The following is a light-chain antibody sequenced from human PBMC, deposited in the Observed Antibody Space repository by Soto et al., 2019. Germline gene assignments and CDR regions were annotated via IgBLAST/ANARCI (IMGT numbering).Light chain of an antibody. Sequence: VMTQSPATLSVSPGERATLSCWASETVATNLAWYQQKPGQAPRLLISGASTRAAGISDRFRGSGSGTEFTLTISSLRSEDFAVYYCQQYNNWPYTFGQGTKLEIK. CDR3: QQYNNWPYT. CDR2: GAS. J-gene: IGKJ2*01. CDR1: ETVATN. V-gene: IGKV3-15*01.